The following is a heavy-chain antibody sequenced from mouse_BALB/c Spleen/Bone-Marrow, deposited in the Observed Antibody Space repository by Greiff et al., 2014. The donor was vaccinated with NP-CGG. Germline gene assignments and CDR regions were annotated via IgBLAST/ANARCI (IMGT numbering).Heavy chain of an antibody. J-gene: IGHJ2*01. V-gene: IGHV1-4*01. Sequence: VKLVESGAELVRPGASVKMSCKASGYTFTSYTMHWVKQRPGQGLEWIGYINPSCGYTNYNQKFKDKATLTADKSSSTAYMQLSSLTSEDSAVYYCARGGNFDYWGQGTTLTVSS. CDR1: GYTFTSYT. CDR3: ARGGNFDY. CDR2: INPSCGYT. D-gene: IGHD1-1*01.